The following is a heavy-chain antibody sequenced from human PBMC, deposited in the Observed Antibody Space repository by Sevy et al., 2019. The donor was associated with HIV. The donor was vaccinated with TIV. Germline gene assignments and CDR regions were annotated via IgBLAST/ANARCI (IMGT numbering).Heavy chain of an antibody. CDR1: GFDFSSYR. D-gene: IGHD6-13*01. V-gene: IGHV3-30-3*01. J-gene: IGHJ5*02. CDR2: IAYDESTK. CDR3: ARQGSSWTFDP. Sequence: GGSLRLSCAASGFDFSSYRMHWVRQAPGKGLEWVPVIAYDESTKYYGDSVRGRFTISRDNSKNTLYLQMNSLREEDTGVYYCARQGSSWTFDPWGQGTLVTVSS.